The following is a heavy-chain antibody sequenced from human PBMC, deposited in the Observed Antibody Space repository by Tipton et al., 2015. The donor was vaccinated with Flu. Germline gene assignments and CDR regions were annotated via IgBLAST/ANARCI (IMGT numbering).Heavy chain of an antibody. CDR2: IHYSGSP. J-gene: IGHJ4*02. V-gene: IGHV4-38-2*02. D-gene: IGHD3-10*01. CDR1: GDSMRRDYF. Sequence: TLSLTCTVSGDSMRRDYFWGWIRQAPGKGLEWIGNIHYSGSPHYNPSLKSRVTLSIDTSKNQFSLKMRSVTAADTAVYYCARSTYHYGSGSSDYWGQGTLVTVSS. CDR3: ARSTYHYGSGSSDY.